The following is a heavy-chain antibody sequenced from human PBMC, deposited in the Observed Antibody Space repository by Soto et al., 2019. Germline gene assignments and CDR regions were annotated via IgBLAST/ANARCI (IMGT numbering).Heavy chain of an antibody. J-gene: IGHJ5*02. CDR3: AREGAAYRLLINKGYNWFDP. CDR2: INAGNGNT. CDR1: GYTFTSYA. Sequence: QVQLVQSGAEVKKPGASVKVSCKASGYTFTSYAMHWVRQAPGQRLEWMGWINAGNGNTKYSQKFQGRVTITRDTSASTAYMELSSLRSEDTAVYYCAREGAAYRLLINKGYNWFDPWGQGTLVTVSS. V-gene: IGHV1-3*01. D-gene: IGHD2-2*01.